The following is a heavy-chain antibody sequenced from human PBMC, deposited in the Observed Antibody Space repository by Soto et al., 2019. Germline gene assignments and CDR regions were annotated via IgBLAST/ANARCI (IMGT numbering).Heavy chain of an antibody. CDR3: AREDRGSHDY. J-gene: IGHJ4*02. CDR2: IIPMFGTV. D-gene: IGHD1-26*01. V-gene: IGHV1-69*13. Sequence: SVKVSCKASGYTFTSYGISWVRQAPGQGLEWMGEIIPMFGTVNYAQKFQGRVTITADVSTSTAYMELSSLRSEDMAVYYCAREDRGSHDYWGQGTLVTVSS. CDR1: GYTFTSYG.